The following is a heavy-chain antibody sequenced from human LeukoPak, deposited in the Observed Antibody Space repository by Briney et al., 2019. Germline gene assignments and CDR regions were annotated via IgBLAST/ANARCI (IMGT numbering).Heavy chain of an antibody. CDR3: ARLPEYYYYYMDV. J-gene: IGHJ6*03. CDR2: IYYTGST. CDR1: GGSISRSGYS. Sequence: SETLSLTCAVSGGSISRSGYSWSWIRQPPGKGLDWIAYIYYTGSTYYNPSLKSRVTISVDTSKNQFSLKLSSVTAADTAVYYCARLPEYYYYYMDVWGKGTTVTISS. V-gene: IGHV4-30-2*03.